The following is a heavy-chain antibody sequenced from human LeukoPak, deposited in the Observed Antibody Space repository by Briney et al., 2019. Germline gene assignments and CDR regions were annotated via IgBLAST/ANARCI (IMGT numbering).Heavy chain of an antibody. Sequence: GGSLRLSCAASGFTFSSYEMNWVRQAPGKGLKWVSYISSSGSTIYYADSVKGRFTISRDNAKNSLYLQMNSLRAEDTAVYYCAREDPIGPYYYDSSGSPSLFDYWGQGTLVTVSS. J-gene: IGHJ4*02. CDR3: AREDPIGPYYYDSSGSPSLFDY. D-gene: IGHD3-22*01. V-gene: IGHV3-48*03. CDR1: GFTFSSYE. CDR2: ISSSGSTI.